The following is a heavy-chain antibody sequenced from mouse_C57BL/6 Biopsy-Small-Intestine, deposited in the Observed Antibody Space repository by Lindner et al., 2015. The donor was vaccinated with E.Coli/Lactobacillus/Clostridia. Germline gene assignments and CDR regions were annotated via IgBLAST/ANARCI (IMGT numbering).Heavy chain of an antibody. V-gene: IGHV1-42*01. J-gene: IGHJ2*01. Sequence: VQLQESGPELVKPGASVKISCKASGYSFTGYYMNWVKQSPEKSLEWIGEINPSTGGTTYNQKFKAKATLTVDKSSSTAYMQLKSLTSEDSAVYYCARSGDYDVSPYFDYWGQGTTLTVSS. D-gene: IGHD2-4*01. CDR1: GYSFTGYY. CDR3: ARSGDYDVSPYFDY. CDR2: INPSTGGT.